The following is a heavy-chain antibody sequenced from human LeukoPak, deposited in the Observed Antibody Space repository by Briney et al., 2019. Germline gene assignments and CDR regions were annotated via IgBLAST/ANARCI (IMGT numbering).Heavy chain of an antibody. CDR2: IRVSDGAR. D-gene: IGHD3-22*01. Sequence: GGSLRLSCAASGFAFPPYAMMWVRQVPGKGLAWASSIRVSDGARFYADSVKGRFTMSRDNPKNTLYLQMNSLRAEDTAVYYCARTAPIRSSGYYSDAFDIWGQGTMVTVSS. J-gene: IGHJ3*02. CDR3: ARTAPIRSSGYYSDAFDI. CDR1: GFAFPPYA. V-gene: IGHV3-23*01.